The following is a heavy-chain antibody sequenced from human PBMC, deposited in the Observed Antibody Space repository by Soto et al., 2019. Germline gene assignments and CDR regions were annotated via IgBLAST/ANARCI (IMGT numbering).Heavy chain of an antibody. CDR3: ATLSGTAPTDSGYYYGMDV. D-gene: IGHD5-18*01. CDR1: GFTVSSNY. V-gene: IGHV3-66*01. Sequence: PGGSLRLSCAASGFTVSSNYMSWVRQAPGKGLEWVSVIYSGGSTYYADSVKGRFTISRDNSKNTLYLQMNSLRAEDTAVYYCATLSGTAPTDSGYYYGMDVWGQGTTVTVSS. J-gene: IGHJ6*02. CDR2: IYSGGST.